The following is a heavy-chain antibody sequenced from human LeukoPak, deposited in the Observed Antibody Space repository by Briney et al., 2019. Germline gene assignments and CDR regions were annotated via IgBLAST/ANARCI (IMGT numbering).Heavy chain of an antibody. D-gene: IGHD3-22*01. Sequence: GGSLRLSCAASGFTVSSYGMHWVRQAPGKGLEWVAVIWYDGSNKYYADSVKGRFTISRDTSKNPLYLQMNSLRAEDTAVYYCARGRSSGLPGYFDYWGQGTLVTVSS. CDR1: GFTVSSYG. CDR2: IWYDGSNK. V-gene: IGHV3-33*01. J-gene: IGHJ4*02. CDR3: ARGRSSGLPGYFDY.